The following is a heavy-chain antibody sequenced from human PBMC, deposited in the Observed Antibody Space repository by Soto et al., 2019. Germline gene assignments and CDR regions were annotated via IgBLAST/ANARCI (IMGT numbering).Heavy chain of an antibody. CDR3: ARKDIAVAGTFNWFDP. J-gene: IGHJ5*02. Sequence: SETLSLTCAVSSGSISSSNLWSWVRQPPGKGLEWIGEIYHSGSTNYNPSLKSRVTISVDKSKNQFSLKLSSVTAADTAVYYCARKDIAVAGTFNWFDPWGQGTLVTVSS. CDR2: IYHSGST. CDR1: SGSISSSNL. V-gene: IGHV4-4*02. D-gene: IGHD6-19*01.